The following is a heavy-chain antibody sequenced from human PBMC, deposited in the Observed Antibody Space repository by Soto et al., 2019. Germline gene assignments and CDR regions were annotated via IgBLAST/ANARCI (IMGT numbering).Heavy chain of an antibody. D-gene: IGHD3-22*01. V-gene: IGHV1-69*06. CDR2: IIPIFGTA. CDR1: GGTFSRHA. CDR3: ARGWGYDSNDYYYAY. Sequence: QVQLVQSGAEVRKPGSSVKVSCKASGGTFSRHAISWVRQAPGQGLAWMGEIIPIFGTANHAQKFQGRVTIIADKSTSTVYMELSSLRSEDTAMYYCARGWGYDSNDYYYAYWGQGTLVIVSS. J-gene: IGHJ4*02.